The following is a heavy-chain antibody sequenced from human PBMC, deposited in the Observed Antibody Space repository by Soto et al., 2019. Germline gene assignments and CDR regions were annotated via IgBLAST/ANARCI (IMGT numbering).Heavy chain of an antibody. J-gene: IGHJ2*01. D-gene: IGHD6-13*01. CDR2: INHSGST. Sequence: QGKGQEWIGEINHSGSTNYNPSLKSRVTISVDTSKNQFSLKLSSVTAADTAVHYCARGLGTRGFICIAAGLTLYTGLVSAFLLTRSSDL. CDR3: ARGLGTRGFICIAAGLTLYTGLVSAFLLTRSSDL. V-gene: IGHV4-34*01.